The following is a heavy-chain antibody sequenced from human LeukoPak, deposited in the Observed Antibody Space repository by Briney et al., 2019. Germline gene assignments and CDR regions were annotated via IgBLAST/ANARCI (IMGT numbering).Heavy chain of an antibody. CDR1: GFTFSNAW. J-gene: IGHJ4*02. CDR3: ARYGSGSNYRDPFDS. V-gene: IGHV3-48*01. CDR2: IYRDSSMI. D-gene: IGHD3-10*01. Sequence: GGPLRLSCAASGFTFSNAWMNRVRQAPGKGLEWISCIYRDSSMIHYADSVRGRFTVSRDNAKNSVYLQMNSLRAEDTAVYFCARYGSGSNYRDPFDSWGQGTLVTVSS.